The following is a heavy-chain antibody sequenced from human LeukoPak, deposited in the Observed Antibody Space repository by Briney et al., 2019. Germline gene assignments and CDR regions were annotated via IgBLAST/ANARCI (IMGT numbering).Heavy chain of an antibody. CDR2: ISGSGGST. Sequence: GGSLRLSCAASGFTFSSYAMSWVRQAPGKGLEWVSAISGSGGSTYYADSVKGRFTISRDNSKNTLYLQMNSLRAENTAVYYCAKGLDSSGYYVGLGYWGQGTLVTVSS. D-gene: IGHD3-22*01. J-gene: IGHJ4*02. CDR1: GFTFSSYA. V-gene: IGHV3-23*01. CDR3: AKGLDSSGYYVGLGY.